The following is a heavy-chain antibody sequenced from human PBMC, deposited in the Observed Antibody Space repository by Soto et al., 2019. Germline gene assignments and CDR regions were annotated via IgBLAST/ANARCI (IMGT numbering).Heavy chain of an antibody. CDR1: CGSISNYY. V-gene: IGHV4-59*01. CDR2: IFYSGST. CDR3: AKDSGYNYGYFRWFDP. J-gene: IGHJ5*02. D-gene: IGHD5-18*01. Sequence: SETLSLTCTVSCGSISNYYWSWIRQPPGRGLEWIGHIFYSGSTNYNPALKSRVTISVDTSKSQFSLKLSSVTAADTAVYYCAKDSGYNYGYFRWFDPWGQGTLVTVS.